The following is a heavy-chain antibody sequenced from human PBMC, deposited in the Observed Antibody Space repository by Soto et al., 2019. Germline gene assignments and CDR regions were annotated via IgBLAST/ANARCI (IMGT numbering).Heavy chain of an antibody. CDR1: GFTFSSYG. CDR3: ARDSLGFDFDS. V-gene: IGHV3-33*01. D-gene: IGHD3-16*01. J-gene: IGHJ4*02. CDR2: IWYDGSNK. Sequence: GGSLRLSCAASGFTFSSYGMHWVRQAPGKGLEWVAVIWYDGSNKYYADSVKGRFTISRDNSKNTLYLQMNSLRAEDTAVYYCARDSLGFDFDSWGQRTLVTVSS.